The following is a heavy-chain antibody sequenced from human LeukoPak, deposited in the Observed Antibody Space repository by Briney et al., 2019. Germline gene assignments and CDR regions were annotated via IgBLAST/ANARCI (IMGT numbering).Heavy chain of an antibody. D-gene: IGHD3-10*01. Sequence: GGSLRLSCAASGFTFSSYWMHWVRQAPGKGLVWVSRIGDDGSSTAYGDSVKGRFTISRDNAKNTLYLQMNSLRAEDTAVYYCARASRGNWFDPWGQGTLVAVSS. CDR2: IGDDGSST. V-gene: IGHV3-74*01. J-gene: IGHJ5*02. CDR1: GFTFSSYW. CDR3: ARASRGNWFDP.